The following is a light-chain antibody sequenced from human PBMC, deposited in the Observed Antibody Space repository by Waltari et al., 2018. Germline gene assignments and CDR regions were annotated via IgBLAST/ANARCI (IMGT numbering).Light chain of an antibody. CDR3: SSYATGSNSV. Sequence: QSALTQPASVSGSPGQSITISCTGTSSDVGCSNFVSWYQHHPGKAPKLMIYNVNNRPSGVSDRFAGSKSGNTASLTISGLQAEDEADYYCSSYATGSNSVFGSGTKVTVL. V-gene: IGLV2-14*03. CDR1: SSDVGCSNF. J-gene: IGLJ1*01. CDR2: NVN.